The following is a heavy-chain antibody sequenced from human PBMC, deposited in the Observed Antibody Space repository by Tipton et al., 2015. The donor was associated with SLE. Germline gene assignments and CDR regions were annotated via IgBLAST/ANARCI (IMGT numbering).Heavy chain of an antibody. V-gene: IGHV4-31*03. CDR2: IFNSGST. J-gene: IGHJ4*02. Sequence: TLSLTCTVSNASISSGGYYWIWIRQPAGKGLEWIGCIFNSGSTHYNPSLKSRGLIDIDTSKNQFSLRLTSVTAADTAVYFCAREPEYWGQGIQVTVSS. CDR3: AREPEY. CDR1: NASISSGGYY.